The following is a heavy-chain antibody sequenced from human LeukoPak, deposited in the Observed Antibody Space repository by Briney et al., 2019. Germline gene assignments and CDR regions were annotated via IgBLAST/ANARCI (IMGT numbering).Heavy chain of an antibody. Sequence: PSETLSLTCTVYGGSISSSSYYWGWIRQPPGKGLEWIGNIYYSGSTYYNPSLKSRVTISVDTSKNQFSLKLSSVTAADTAVYYCARDQRRYDFWSATSFDYWGQGTLVTVSS. J-gene: IGHJ4*02. V-gene: IGHV4-39*07. CDR3: ARDQRRYDFWSATSFDY. CDR2: IYYSGST. CDR1: GGSISSSSYY. D-gene: IGHD3-3*01.